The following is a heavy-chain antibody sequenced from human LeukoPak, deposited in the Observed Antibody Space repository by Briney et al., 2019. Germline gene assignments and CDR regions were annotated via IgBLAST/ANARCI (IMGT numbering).Heavy chain of an antibody. CDR1: GESFSGYT. CDR3: ARRLGRKFGERFYYYHYMDV. D-gene: IGHD3-10*01. CDR2: INHGGST. Sequence: SETLSLTCAVYGESFSGYTWSWIRQPPGKRLEWIGEINHGGSTKYNPSLKSRVTMSVDTSKNQFSLKLTSVTAADTAVYYCARRLGRKFGERFYYYHYMDVWGKGTTVTISS. V-gene: IGHV4-34*01. J-gene: IGHJ6*03.